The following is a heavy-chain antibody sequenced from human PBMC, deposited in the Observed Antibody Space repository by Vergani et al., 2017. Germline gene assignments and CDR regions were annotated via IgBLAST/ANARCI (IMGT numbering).Heavy chain of an antibody. Sequence: QVQLQESGPGLVKPSQTLSLTCTVSGGSISSGDYYWSWIRQPPGKGLEWSGYIYYSGSTYYNPSLKSRVTISVDTSKNQFSLKLSSVTAADTAVYYCARVRGGYYRYYYFDYWGQGTLVTVSS. CDR2: IYYSGST. CDR1: GGSISSGDYY. D-gene: IGHD3-22*01. V-gene: IGHV4-30-4*08. J-gene: IGHJ4*02. CDR3: ARVRGGYYRYYYFDY.